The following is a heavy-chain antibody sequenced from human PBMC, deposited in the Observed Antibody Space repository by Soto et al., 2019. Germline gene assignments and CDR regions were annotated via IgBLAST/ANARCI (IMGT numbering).Heavy chain of an antibody. CDR1: GYTFTSYG. V-gene: IGHV1-18*04. CDR2: ISAYNGNT. D-gene: IGHD4-17*01. J-gene: IGHJ4*02. Sequence: ASVKVSCTASGYTFTSYGISWVRQAPGQGLEWMGWISAYNGNTNYAQKLQGRVTMTTDTSTSTAYMELRSLRSDDTAVYYCAIDNDYGAPFDYWGQGTLVTVSA. CDR3: AIDNDYGAPFDY.